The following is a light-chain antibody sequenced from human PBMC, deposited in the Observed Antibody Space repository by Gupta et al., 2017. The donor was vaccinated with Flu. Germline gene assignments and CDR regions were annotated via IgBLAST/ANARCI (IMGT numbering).Light chain of an antibody. CDR3: GTWDGTLSAGQI. CDR2: DDD. V-gene: IGLV1-51*01. J-gene: IGLJ2*01. Sequence: TISCSGSSANMESNYVARYQQFPGSAPKHLIYDDDKRPSGVPERFSGSKSGTSATLAITGLQTGDEAEDDCGTWDGTLSAGQIFGGGTKLTVL. CDR1: SANMESNY.